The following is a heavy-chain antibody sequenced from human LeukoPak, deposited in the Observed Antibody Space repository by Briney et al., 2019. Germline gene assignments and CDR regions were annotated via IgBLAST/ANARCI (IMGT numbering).Heavy chain of an antibody. CDR3: SSGNSHAFDI. CDR1: GFTFSSYW. Sequence: GGSLRLSCAASGFTFSSYWMHWVRQAPGKGLVWVSRINSDGSSTSYADSVKGRFTISRDNAKNTLYLQMNNLRAEVTAVYYCSSGNSHAFDIWGQGTMVTVSS. D-gene: IGHD4-23*01. J-gene: IGHJ3*02. V-gene: IGHV3-74*01. CDR2: INSDGSST.